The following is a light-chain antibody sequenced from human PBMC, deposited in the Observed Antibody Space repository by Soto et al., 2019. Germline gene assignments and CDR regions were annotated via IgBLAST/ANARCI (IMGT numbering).Light chain of an antibody. Sequence: DIQMTQSPSSLSASVEDRVTITCRASQSIRIYLNWYQQKPGKAPELLIFAASSLQSGVPSRFSGSGSGTDFTLTISSLQPEDFATYYCQQSGDTPPWTFGQGTKVEIK. J-gene: IGKJ1*01. CDR2: AAS. V-gene: IGKV1-39*01. CDR1: QSIRIY. CDR3: QQSGDTPPWT.